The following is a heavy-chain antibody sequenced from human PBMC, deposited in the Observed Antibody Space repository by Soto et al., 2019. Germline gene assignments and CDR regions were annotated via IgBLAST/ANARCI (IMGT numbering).Heavy chain of an antibody. CDR3: VSGTSFYDVLTGYYVDRWFDP. V-gene: IGHV4-39*01. D-gene: IGHD3-9*01. CDR1: GDSTTSDAYY. CDR2: IYYSGYT. J-gene: IGHJ5*02. Sequence: PSETLSLTCSVSGDSTTSDAYYWGWIRQPPGKGLEWLGSIYYSGYTYYNKSLKSRVTISVDRSRNQFSLNLRSVTAADTAVHYCVSGTSFYDVLTGYYVDRWFDPWGQGTLVTVSS.